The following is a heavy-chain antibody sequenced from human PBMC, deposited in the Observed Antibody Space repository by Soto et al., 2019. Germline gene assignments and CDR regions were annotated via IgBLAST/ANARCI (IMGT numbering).Heavy chain of an antibody. CDR1: GGSISSYY. V-gene: IGHV4-59*08. CDR2: IYYSGST. CDR3: ARHNDYSDYLDH. D-gene: IGHD4-17*01. J-gene: IGHJ4*02. Sequence: SETLSLTCTVSGGSISSYYWSWIRQPPGKGLEWVGYIYYSGSTNYNPSLKSRVTISVDTSRNQFSLKLSSVTAADTAVYYCARHNDYSDYLDHWGQGTLVTVSS.